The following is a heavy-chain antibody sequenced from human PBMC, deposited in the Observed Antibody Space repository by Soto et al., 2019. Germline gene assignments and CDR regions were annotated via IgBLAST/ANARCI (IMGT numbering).Heavy chain of an antibody. CDR1: GFTFSSYA. CDR3: ARDYSNGFDP. V-gene: IGHV3-30-3*01. J-gene: IGHJ5*02. D-gene: IGHD4-4*01. Sequence: QVQLVESGGGVVQPGRSLRLSCAASGFTFSSYAMHWVRQAPGKGLEWVAVISYEGSNKYYADSVKGRFTISRDNSKNTLYLQMNSLRAEDTAVYYCARDYSNGFDPWGQGTLVTVSS. CDR2: ISYEGSNK.